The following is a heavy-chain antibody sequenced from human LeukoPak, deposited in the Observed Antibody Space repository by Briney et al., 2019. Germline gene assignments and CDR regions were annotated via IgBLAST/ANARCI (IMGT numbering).Heavy chain of an antibody. Sequence: SETLSLTCTVSGGSISSSSYYWGWIRQPPGKGLEWIGSIYYSGSTNYNPSLKSRVTMSVDTSKNQFSLKLSSVTAADTAVYYCVRSGDDGLHYWGQGTLVTVSS. V-gene: IGHV4-39*07. CDR2: IYYSGST. CDR3: VRSGDDGLHY. D-gene: IGHD4-17*01. CDR1: GGSISSSSYY. J-gene: IGHJ4*02.